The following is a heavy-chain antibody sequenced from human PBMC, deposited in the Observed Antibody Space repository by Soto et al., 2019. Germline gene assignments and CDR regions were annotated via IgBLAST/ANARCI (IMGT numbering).Heavy chain of an antibody. CDR2: INPSTGGT. V-gene: IGHV1-46*01. J-gene: IGHJ4*02. CDR1: GYTLTELS. CDR3: AREIPLRCHFDY. D-gene: IGHD2-21*01. Sequence: ASVKVSCKVSGYTLTELSMHWVRQAPGKGLEWLGMINPSTGGTNYAPKFRDRVTMARDTSTSTVHMELSSLRSEDTAVYFCAREIPLRCHFDYWGQGSLVTVSS.